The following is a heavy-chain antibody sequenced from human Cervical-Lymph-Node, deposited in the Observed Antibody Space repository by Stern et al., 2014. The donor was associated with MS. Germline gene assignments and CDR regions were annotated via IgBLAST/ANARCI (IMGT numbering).Heavy chain of an antibody. CDR3: ATSLDADYIGYFDS. V-gene: IGHV5-51*03. CDR2: FYPSDSDI. CDR1: GGSFSKYA. D-gene: IGHD4-11*01. J-gene: IGHJ4*02. Sequence: VQLVESGAEAKKPGESLKISCRNSGGSFSKYAIAWVRQMPGKGLEWMGMFYPSDSDIRYSPSFQGQVTISADQSISTAYLQWSSLKASDTAIYYCATSLDADYIGYFDSWGQGTLVTVSS.